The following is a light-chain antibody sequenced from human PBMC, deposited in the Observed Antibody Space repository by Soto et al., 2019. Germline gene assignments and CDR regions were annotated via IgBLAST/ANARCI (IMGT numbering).Light chain of an antibody. Sequence: DTQRTQSPSTLSASLGDRVTITCRASQSISSWLAWYQQKPGKAPKLLIYDASSLESGVPSRFSGSGSGTEFTLTISSLQPDDFATYYCQQYNSYSGTFGQGTKVDI. V-gene: IGKV1-5*01. CDR3: QQYNSYSGT. CDR2: DAS. J-gene: IGKJ1*01. CDR1: QSISSW.